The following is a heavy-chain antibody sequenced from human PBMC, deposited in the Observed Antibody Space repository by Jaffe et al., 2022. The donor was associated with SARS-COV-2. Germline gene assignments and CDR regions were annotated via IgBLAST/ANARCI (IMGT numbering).Heavy chain of an antibody. CDR1: GFTFTSSA. Sequence: QMQLVQSGPEVKKPGTSVKVSCKASGFTFTSSAVQWVRQARGQRLEWIGWIVVGSGNTNYAQKFQERVTITRDMSTSTAYMELSSLRSEDTAVYYCAAASGYWLINDAFDIWGQGTMVTVSS. V-gene: IGHV1-58*01. J-gene: IGHJ3*02. CDR2: IVVGSGNT. D-gene: IGHD6-13*01. CDR3: AAASGYWLINDAFDI.